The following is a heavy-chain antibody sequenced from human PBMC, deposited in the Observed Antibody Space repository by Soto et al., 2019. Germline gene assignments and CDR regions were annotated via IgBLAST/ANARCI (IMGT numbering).Heavy chain of an antibody. J-gene: IGHJ4*02. CDR1: GIPFSRFG. CDR3: AKDWITSPLP. D-gene: IGHD3-10*01. Sequence: PGGSLRLSCAASGIPFSRFGMHWVRQAPGKGLEWRSFISYDASKENYADYAKGRFTISRDNSKNMLFLAMNSLRAEDTAIYYCAKDWITSPLPWGQGT. CDR2: ISYDASKE. V-gene: IGHV3-30*18.